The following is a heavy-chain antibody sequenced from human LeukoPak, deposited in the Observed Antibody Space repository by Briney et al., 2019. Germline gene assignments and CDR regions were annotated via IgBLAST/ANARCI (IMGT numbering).Heavy chain of an antibody. D-gene: IGHD6-6*01. J-gene: IGHJ6*02. CDR3: ARVWGIIAARPRSYYGMDV. Sequence: GASVKVSCKASGYTFTSYDINWVRQATGQGLEWMGWMNPNSGNTGYAQKFQGRVTMTRNTPISTAYMELSSLRSEDTAVYYCARVWGIIAARPRSYYGMDVWGQGTTVTVSS. V-gene: IGHV1-8*01. CDR2: MNPNSGNT. CDR1: GYTFTSYD.